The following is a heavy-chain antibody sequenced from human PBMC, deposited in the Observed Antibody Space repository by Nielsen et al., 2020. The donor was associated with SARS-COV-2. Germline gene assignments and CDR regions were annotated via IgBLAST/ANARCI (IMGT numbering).Heavy chain of an antibody. V-gene: IGHV4-59*12. D-gene: IGHD4-17*01. CDR2: ISHSGSS. J-gene: IGHJ4*02. CDR1: GGSISSYY. CDR3: ASLIYGDYVDY. Sequence: SETLSLTCTVSGGSISSYYWSWIRQPPGKGLEWIGHISHSGSSYYNPSLKSRLTISVDRSKNQFSLRLSSVTAADTAVYYCASLIYGDYVDYWGQGTLVTVSS.